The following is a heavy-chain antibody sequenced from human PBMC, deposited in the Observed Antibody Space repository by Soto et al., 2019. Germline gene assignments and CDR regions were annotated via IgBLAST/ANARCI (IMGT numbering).Heavy chain of an antibody. CDR1: GGTFSTYT. Sequence: QVQLVQSGAEVKKPGASVKVSCKASGGTFSTYTINWVRQAPGQGPEWMGGIIPILETPNYAQKFQGRVTITADESTTTAHIELRSLRSEDTAMYYCARERGGSFSSWGPGTLVTVSS. CDR3: ARERGGSFSS. D-gene: IGHD1-26*01. J-gene: IGHJ5*02. V-gene: IGHV1-69*16. CDR2: IIPILETP.